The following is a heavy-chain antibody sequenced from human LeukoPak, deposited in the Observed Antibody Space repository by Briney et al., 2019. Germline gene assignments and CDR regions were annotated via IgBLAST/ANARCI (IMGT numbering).Heavy chain of an antibody. D-gene: IGHD6-13*01. CDR2: IYYSGST. CDR3: ARDRIIPAAGFDY. V-gene: IGHV4-59*02. Sequence: SETLSLTCTVSGGSVSSYYWSWIRQPPGKGLEWIGYIYYSGSTNYNPSLKSRVTISVDTSKNQFSLKLSSVTAADTAVYYCARDRIIPAAGFDYWGQGTLVTVSS. CDR1: GGSVSSYY. J-gene: IGHJ4*02.